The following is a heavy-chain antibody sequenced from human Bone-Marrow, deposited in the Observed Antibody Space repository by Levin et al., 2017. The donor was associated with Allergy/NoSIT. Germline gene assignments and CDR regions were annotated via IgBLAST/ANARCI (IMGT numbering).Heavy chain of an antibody. J-gene: IGHJ4*02. Sequence: PGGSLRLSCAASGFTFSSYEMNWVRQAPGKGLEWVSYISSSGSTIYYADSVKGRFTISRDNAKNSLYLQMNSLRAEDTAVYYCARGDSSGYYYKFDYWGQGTLVTVSS. V-gene: IGHV3-48*03. CDR3: ARGDSSGYYYKFDY. D-gene: IGHD3-22*01. CDR2: ISSSGSTI. CDR1: GFTFSSYE.